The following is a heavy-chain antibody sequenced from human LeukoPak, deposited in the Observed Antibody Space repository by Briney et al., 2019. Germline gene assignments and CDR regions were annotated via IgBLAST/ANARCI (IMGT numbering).Heavy chain of an antibody. CDR1: GYTFTGYY. V-gene: IGHV1-8*02. D-gene: IGHD1-1*01. CDR3: ARGRLEFFDY. Sequence: GASVKVSCKASGYTFTGYYMHWVRQATGQGLEWMGWMNPNSGNAGYAQKFQGRVTMTRNTSISTAYMELSSLRSEDTAVYYCARGRLEFFDYWGQGTLVTVSS. CDR2: MNPNSGNA. J-gene: IGHJ4*02.